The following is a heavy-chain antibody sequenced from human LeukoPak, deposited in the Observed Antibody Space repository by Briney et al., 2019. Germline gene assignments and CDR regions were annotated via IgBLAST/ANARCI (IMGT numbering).Heavy chain of an antibody. CDR2: ITGNGDTT. CDR3: ARGRGYYHDSSGYYGSCFDY. CDR1: GFTFSTYA. D-gene: IGHD3-22*01. V-gene: IGHV3-64*01. J-gene: IGHJ4*02. Sequence: PGGSLRLSCAASGFTFSTYAMHWVRQAPGKALEYVSAITGNGDTTPYVNSVKGRFTISRDNSRNTLYLQMGSLRAEDMAVYYCARGRGYYHDSSGYYGSCFDYWGQGTLVTVSS.